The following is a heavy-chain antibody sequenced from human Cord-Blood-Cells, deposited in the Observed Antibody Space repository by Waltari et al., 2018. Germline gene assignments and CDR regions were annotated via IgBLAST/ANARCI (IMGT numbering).Heavy chain of an antibody. J-gene: IGHJ4*02. CDR1: GGSVSSGSYY. CDR3: ARAIGAALDY. CDR2: IYYSGST. D-gene: IGHD3-16*02. Sequence: QVQLQESVPGLVKPSETLSLTCTVSGGSVSSGSYYWSWIRQPPGKGLEWIVYIYYSGSTNHHPSRGIRVPNSVDTSRNQFSLKLSSVTAAETAVYYCARAIGAALDYWGQGTLFTVSS. V-gene: IGHV4-61*01.